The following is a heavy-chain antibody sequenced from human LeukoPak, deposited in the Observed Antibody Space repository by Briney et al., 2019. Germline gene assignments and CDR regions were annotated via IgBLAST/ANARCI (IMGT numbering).Heavy chain of an antibody. CDR1: GGSISSGGYY. CDR3: ASGIDSSSSRTFFDY. D-gene: IGHD6-6*01. Sequence: SQTLSLTCTVSGGSISSGGYYWSWIRQPPGKGLEWIGYIYYSGSTNYNPSLKSRVTISVDTSKNQFSLKLSSVTAADTAVYYCASGIDSSSSRTFFDYWGQGTLVTVSS. V-gene: IGHV4-61*08. CDR2: IYYSGST. J-gene: IGHJ4*02.